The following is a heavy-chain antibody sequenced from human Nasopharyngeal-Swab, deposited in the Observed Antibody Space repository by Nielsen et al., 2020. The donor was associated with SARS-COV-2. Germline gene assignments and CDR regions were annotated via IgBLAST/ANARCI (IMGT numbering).Heavy chain of an antibody. J-gene: IGHJ6*03. D-gene: IGHD5-24*01. CDR3: ARVGVEVMATYYYYYYMDV. CDR1: GDSISRYY. CDR2: IYYSGST. V-gene: IGHV4-59*01. Sequence: SETLSLTCTVSGDSISRYYWGWIRQPPGKGLEWIGYIYYSGSTNYNPSLKSRVTISVDTSKNQFSLKLRSVTAADTAVYYCARVGVEVMATYYYYYYMDVWGKGTTVIVSS.